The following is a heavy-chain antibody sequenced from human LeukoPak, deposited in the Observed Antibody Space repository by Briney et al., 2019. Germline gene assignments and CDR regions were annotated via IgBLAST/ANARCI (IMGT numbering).Heavy chain of an antibody. Sequence: GRSLRLSCAASGFTFSSYPMHWVRQAPGKGLEWVAVIGYDGVNKFYTDSVKGRFTISRDDSKNTLYLQMDSLRDEDTAVYYCGRAPPYSNYYMDVWGKGTTVTVSS. J-gene: IGHJ6*03. CDR3: GRAPPYSNYYMDV. CDR2: IGYDGVNK. CDR1: GFTFSSYP. D-gene: IGHD4-11*01. V-gene: IGHV3-30*04.